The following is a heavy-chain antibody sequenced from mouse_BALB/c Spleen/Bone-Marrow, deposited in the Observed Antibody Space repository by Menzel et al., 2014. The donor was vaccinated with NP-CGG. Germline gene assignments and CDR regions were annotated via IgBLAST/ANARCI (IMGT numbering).Heavy chain of an antibody. CDR1: GFNIKDTY. V-gene: IGHV14-3*02. J-gene: IGHJ1*01. Sequence: VQLKQSGAELVKPGASVKLSCSASGFNIKDTYMHWVKQRPEQGLEWIGRIDPANGNTKYDPKFQDKATITADTSSNPVDLQLSSLTFEDTAVYYCARQEFAIYWYFDVWGAGTTVTVSS. CDR2: IDPANGNT. CDR3: ARQEFAIYWYFDV. D-gene: IGHD1-3*01.